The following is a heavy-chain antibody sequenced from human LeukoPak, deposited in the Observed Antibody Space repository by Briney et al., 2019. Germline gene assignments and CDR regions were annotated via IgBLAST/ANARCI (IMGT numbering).Heavy chain of an antibody. D-gene: IGHD2-2*01. CDR3: ARDVGYCSSTSCYVGDNWFDP. CDR1: GFTFSSYW. J-gene: IGHJ5*02. CDR2: INQDGSEK. Sequence: GGSLRLSCAASGFTFSSYWMSWVRQAPGKGLEWVANINQDGSEKYFVDSVKGRFTISSDNAKNSLNLQMNSLRAEDTAVYYCARDVGYCSSTSCYVGDNWFDPWGQGTLVTVSS. V-gene: IGHV3-7*01.